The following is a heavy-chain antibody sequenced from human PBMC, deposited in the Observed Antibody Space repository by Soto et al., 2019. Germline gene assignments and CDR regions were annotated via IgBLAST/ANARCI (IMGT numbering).Heavy chain of an antibody. V-gene: IGHV3-74*01. CDR1: GYTFSHYW. CDR3: AKATYYYDSSGYFPFDY. CDR2: VNPDGTIT. Sequence: GGSLRLSCAASGYTFSHYWMHWVRQAPGKGLVWVSRVNPDGTITTYADSVKGRFTISRDNAKNTLYLQMNSLRAEDTAVYYCAKATYYYDSSGYFPFDYWGQGTLITVSS. J-gene: IGHJ4*02. D-gene: IGHD3-22*01.